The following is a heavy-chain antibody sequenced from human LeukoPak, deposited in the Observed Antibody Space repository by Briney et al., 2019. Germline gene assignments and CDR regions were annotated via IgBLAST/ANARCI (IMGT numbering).Heavy chain of an antibody. CDR1: GFSFSNYV. Sequence: KTGGSLRLSCAASGFSFSNYVMSWVRQTPGKGLEWVSVISTSGAGTYYAESVKGRFTISRDNSKNTVYLQMNSLRAEDTAVYRCAKDRLDGAAAEYWGQGTLVTVSS. J-gene: IGHJ4*02. D-gene: IGHD6-13*01. CDR2: ISTSGAGT. V-gene: IGHV3-23*01. CDR3: AKDRLDGAAAEY.